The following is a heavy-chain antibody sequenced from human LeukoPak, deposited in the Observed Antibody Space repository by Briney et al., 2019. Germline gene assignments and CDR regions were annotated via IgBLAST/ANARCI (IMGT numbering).Heavy chain of an antibody. V-gene: IGHV3-7*01. CDR1: GFALSSHW. Sequence: GGSLRLSCAASGFALSSHWMTWVRQVPGRGPEWVANVNRDGSETYYLDSVKGRFTISKDNAKNSLYLQMNSLRAEDTAVYYCARVLGSVATYYFGSWGQGTLVTVSS. D-gene: IGHD5-12*01. CDR2: VNRDGSET. CDR3: ARVLGSVATYYFGS. J-gene: IGHJ4*02.